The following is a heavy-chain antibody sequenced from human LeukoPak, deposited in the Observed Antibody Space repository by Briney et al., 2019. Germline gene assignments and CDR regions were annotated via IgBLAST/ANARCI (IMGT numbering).Heavy chain of an antibody. J-gene: IGHJ4*02. CDR2: ISGSGGST. Sequence: PGGSLRLSCAASGFTFSSYAMSWVRQAPGKGLEWVSGISGSGGSTSYAASVRGRFTISRDNSKNTLYLHMNSLRAEDTAVYYCARAFGSDSGSFQAWGQGTLVTVSS. D-gene: IGHD3-10*01. CDR3: ARAFGSDSGSFQA. V-gene: IGHV3-23*01. CDR1: GFTFSSYA.